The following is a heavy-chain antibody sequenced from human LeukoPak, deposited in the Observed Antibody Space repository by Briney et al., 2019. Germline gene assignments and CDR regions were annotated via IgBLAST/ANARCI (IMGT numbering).Heavy chain of an antibody. Sequence: GGSLRLSCAASGFTFSDYYMSWIRQAPGKALEWVSYVSSGSSTIYYADSVKGRFTVSRDNGKRSLYLHMNSLRAEDTAMYYCARGESSCCSGGCYFASWGQGTLVTISS. CDR1: GFTFSDYY. J-gene: IGHJ5*01. CDR3: ARGESSCCSGGCYFAS. CDR2: VSSGSSTI. D-gene: IGHD2-21*02. V-gene: IGHV3-11*04.